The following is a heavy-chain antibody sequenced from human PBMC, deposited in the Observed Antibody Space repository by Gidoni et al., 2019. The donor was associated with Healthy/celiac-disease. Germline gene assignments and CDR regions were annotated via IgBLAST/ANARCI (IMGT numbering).Heavy chain of an antibody. J-gene: IGHJ2*01. Sequence: EVQLLESGGGLVQPGGSLRLSCAASGFTFSSYAMSWVRQAPGKGLEWVSAISGNGGSTYYADSGKGRFTISRDNSKNTLYLQMNSLRAEDTALYYCAKDFGYWYFDLWGRGTLVTVSS. D-gene: IGHD3-3*01. CDR2: ISGNGGST. V-gene: IGHV3-23*01. CDR3: AKDFGYWYFDL. CDR1: GFTFSSYA.